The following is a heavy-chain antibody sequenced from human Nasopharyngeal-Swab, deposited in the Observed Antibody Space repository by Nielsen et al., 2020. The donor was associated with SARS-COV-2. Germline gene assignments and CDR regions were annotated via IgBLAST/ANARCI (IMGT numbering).Heavy chain of an antibody. CDR2: FDPEDGET. V-gene: IGHV1-24*01. D-gene: IGHD6-13*01. J-gene: IGHJ4*02. CDR1: GYTLTELS. Sequence: ASVKVSCKVSGYTLTELSMHWVRQAPGKGLEWMGGFDPEDGETIYARKFQGRVTMTEDTSTDTAYMELSSLRSEDTAVYYCATSYRIAAAGAYYFDYWGQGTLVTVSS. CDR3: ATSYRIAAAGAYYFDY.